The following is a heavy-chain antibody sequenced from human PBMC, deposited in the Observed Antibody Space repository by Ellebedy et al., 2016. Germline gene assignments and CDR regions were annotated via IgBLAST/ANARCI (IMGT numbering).Heavy chain of an antibody. CDR3: ARETYSRSWSFDY. V-gene: IGHV4-34*01. Sequence: SETLSLTXAVYGGSFSGYYWSWIRQPPGKGLEWIGEINHSGSTNYNPSLKSRVTISVDTSKNQFSLKLSSVTAADTAVYYCARETYSRSWSFDYWGQGTLVTVSS. D-gene: IGHD6-13*01. J-gene: IGHJ4*02. CDR1: GGSFSGYY. CDR2: INHSGST.